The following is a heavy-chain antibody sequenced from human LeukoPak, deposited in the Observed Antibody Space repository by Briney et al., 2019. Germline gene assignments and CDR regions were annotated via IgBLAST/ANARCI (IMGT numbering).Heavy chain of an antibody. CDR1: GGSFSGYY. CDR2: INHSGST. J-gene: IGHJ5*02. Sequence: SETLSLTCAVYGGSFSGYYWSWIRQPPGKGLEWIGEINHSGSTNYNPSLKSRVTISVDTSKNQFSLKLSSVTAADTAVYYCARGYCSGGSCHPHWFDPWGQGTLVTVSS. CDR3: ARGYCSGGSCHPHWFDP. D-gene: IGHD2-15*01. V-gene: IGHV4-34*01.